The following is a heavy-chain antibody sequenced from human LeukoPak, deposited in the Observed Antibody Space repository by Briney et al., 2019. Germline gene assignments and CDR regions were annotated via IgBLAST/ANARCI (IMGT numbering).Heavy chain of an antibody. J-gene: IGHJ5*02. CDR2: MNPNSGNT. D-gene: IGHD3-16*02. CDR1: GYTFTSYD. Sequence: ASVKVSCRASGYTFTSYDINWVRQATGQGLEWMGWMNPNSGNTGYAQKFQGRVTMTRNTSISTAYMELSSLRSEDTAVYYCARGDIFYDYVWGSYRNWFDPWGQGTLVTVSS. CDR3: ARGDIFYDYVWGSYRNWFDP. V-gene: IGHV1-8*01.